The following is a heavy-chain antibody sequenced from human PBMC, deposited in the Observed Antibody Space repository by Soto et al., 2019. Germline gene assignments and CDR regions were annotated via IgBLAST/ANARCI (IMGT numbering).Heavy chain of an antibody. CDR3: AKEGVADKYYYYGMDV. CDR1: GFTFSSYP. J-gene: IGHJ6*02. D-gene: IGHD3-3*01. V-gene: IGHV3-30*04. Sequence: QVQLVESGGGVVQPGRSLRLSCVASGFTFSSYPIHWVRQAPGKGLEWVTTISSDGNDKYYSDSVKGRSTTSRDNSKNTVYLQMNNLRVEDTAVYYCAKEGVADKYYYYGMDVWGQGTTVNVSS. CDR2: ISSDGNDK.